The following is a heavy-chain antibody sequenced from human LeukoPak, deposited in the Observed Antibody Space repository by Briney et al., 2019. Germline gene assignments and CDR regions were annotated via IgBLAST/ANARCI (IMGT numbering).Heavy chain of an antibody. V-gene: IGHV4-34*01. CDR1: GGSFRGYY. CDR2: INGSGGT. J-gene: IGHJ4*02. Sequence: SETLSLTCGVDGGSFRGYYWRWIRLSPGKGVEWSGEINGSGGTDYNPSLESRVTISGDTSKKKFSLSLSSLTAADTAVYYCAIAGRSGGMFWGQGTLVTVSP. CDR3: AIAGRSGGMF. D-gene: IGHD2-15*01.